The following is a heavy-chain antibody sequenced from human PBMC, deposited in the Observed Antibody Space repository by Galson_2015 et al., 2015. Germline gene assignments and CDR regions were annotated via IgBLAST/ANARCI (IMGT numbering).Heavy chain of an antibody. J-gene: IGHJ4*02. CDR2: INSDGSST. CDR3: ARGGGSSSWTDYFDY. D-gene: IGHD6-13*01. CDR1: GFTFSSYW. Sequence: SLRLSCAASGFTFSSYWMHWVRQAPGKGLVWVSRINSDGSSTSYADSVKGRFTISRDNAKNTLYLQMNSLRAEDTAVYYCARGGGSSSWTDYFDYWGQGTLVTVSS. V-gene: IGHV3-74*01.